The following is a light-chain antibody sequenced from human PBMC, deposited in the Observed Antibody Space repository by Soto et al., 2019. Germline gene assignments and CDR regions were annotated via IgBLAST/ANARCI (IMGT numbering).Light chain of an antibody. CDR1: QSVSNNY. J-gene: IGKJ1*01. CDR2: GAS. V-gene: IGKV3-20*01. CDR3: QQFNTYPRT. Sequence: EIVLTQSPGTLSLSPGERATLSCRASQSVSNNYLAWYQQKPGQAPRLLIYGASNRATGIPDRFSGSGSGTDFTLTISSLQPEDFATYYCQQFNTYPRTFGQGTKVDIK.